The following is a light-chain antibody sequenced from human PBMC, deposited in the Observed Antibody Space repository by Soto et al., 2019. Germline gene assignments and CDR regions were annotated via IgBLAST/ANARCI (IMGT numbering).Light chain of an antibody. V-gene: IGLV1-47*01. CDR1: SSNIGSNY. CDR2: RNN. J-gene: IGLJ2*01. Sequence: QSVLTQPPSTSGTPGQRVTISCSGSSSNIGSNYVYWYQHLPGTAPKALIYRNNQRPSGVPDRFSGSKSGTSASLAISGLRSEYDADYYCPLRHDSLSGLVVFGGGTKLTVL. CDR3: PLRHDSLSGLVV.